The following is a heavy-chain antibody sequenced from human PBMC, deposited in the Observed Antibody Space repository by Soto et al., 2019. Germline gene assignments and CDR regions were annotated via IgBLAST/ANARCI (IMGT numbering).Heavy chain of an antibody. D-gene: IGHD5-18*01. CDR3: AKVMVKNWFDP. CDR1: GFTVSSNY. CDR2: IYSGGST. Sequence: PGGFLRLSCAASGFTVSSNYMSWVRQAPGKGLEWVSVIYSGGSTYYADSVRGRFTISRDNSKNTLYLQMSSLRAEDTAVYYCAKVMVKNWFDPWGQGTLVTVSS. V-gene: IGHV3-53*01. J-gene: IGHJ5*02.